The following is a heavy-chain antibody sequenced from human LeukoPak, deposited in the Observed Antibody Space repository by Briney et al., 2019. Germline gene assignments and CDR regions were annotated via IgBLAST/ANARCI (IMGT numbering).Heavy chain of an antibody. Sequence: GGSLRLSCAASGFTFSSYSMNWVRQAPGKGLEWVSSISSSSSYIYYADSVKGRFTISRDNAKNSLYLQMNSLRAEDTAVYYCARVLPSDSNGYPRGFDYWGQGTLVTVSS. J-gene: IGHJ4*02. V-gene: IGHV3-21*01. CDR2: ISSSSSYI. D-gene: IGHD3-22*01. CDR1: GFTFSSYS. CDR3: ARVLPSDSNGYPRGFDY.